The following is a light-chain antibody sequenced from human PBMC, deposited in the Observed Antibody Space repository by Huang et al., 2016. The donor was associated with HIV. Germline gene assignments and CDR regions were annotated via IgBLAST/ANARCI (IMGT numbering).Light chain of an antibody. CDR3: QQSYSTPLT. CDR2: SAS. V-gene: IGKV1-39*01. Sequence: DIQMTQSPSSLSASVGDRVTITCRASQSIDNSVNWYQQKPGKAPKLLIYSASILQSGVPSRFSGSGSGTDFTLTISSLQPEDFATFYCQQSYSTPLTFGGGTKVEIK. CDR1: QSIDNS. J-gene: IGKJ4*01.